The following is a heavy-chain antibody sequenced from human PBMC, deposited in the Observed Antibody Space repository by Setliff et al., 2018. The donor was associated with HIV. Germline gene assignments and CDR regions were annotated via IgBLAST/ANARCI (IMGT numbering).Heavy chain of an antibody. V-gene: IGHV3-48*03. CDR3: ARLSPPDDYGDLGGVDY. D-gene: IGHD4-17*01. CDR2: VSSGDSSI. J-gene: IGHJ4*02. CDR1: GFTFSTYE. Sequence: SCAASGFTFSTYEMNWVRQAPGKGLEWVAYVSSGDSSIYCADSVKGRFTIYRDNTKNSLFLQMNSLRAEDTAVYYCARLSPPDDYGDLGGVDYWGQGTLVTVSS.